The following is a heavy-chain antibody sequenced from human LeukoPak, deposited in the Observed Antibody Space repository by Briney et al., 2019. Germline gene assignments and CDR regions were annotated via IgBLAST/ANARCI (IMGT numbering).Heavy chain of an antibody. V-gene: IGHV1-46*01. J-gene: IGHJ6*03. D-gene: IGHD3-22*01. CDR2: INPSDSST. CDR3: ARDPGYYDSSGYSFTHYFYNYMDV. CDR1: GGTFSSYA. Sequence: ASVKVSCKASGGTFSSYAISWVRQAPGQGLEWMGIINPSDSSTNYAQKFQGRVTMTRDTSTSTVYMELSSLRSEDTAVYYCARDPGYYDSSGYSFTHYFYNYMDVWGKGTTVTISS.